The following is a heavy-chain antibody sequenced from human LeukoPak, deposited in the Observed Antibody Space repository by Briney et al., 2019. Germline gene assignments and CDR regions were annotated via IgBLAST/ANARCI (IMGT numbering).Heavy chain of an antibody. CDR1: GGSISSYY. Sequence: SETLSLTCTVSGGSISSYYWSWIRQPAGKGLEWIGRIYTSGSTNYNPSLKSRVTMSVGTSKNQFSLKLSSVTAADTAVYYCARSDSSGWYGGAFDIWGQGTMVTVSS. J-gene: IGHJ3*02. D-gene: IGHD6-19*01. CDR3: ARSDSSGWYGGAFDI. CDR2: IYTSGST. V-gene: IGHV4-4*07.